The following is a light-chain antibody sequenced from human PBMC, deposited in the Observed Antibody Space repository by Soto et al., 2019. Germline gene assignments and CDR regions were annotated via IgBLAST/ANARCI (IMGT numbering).Light chain of an antibody. CDR2: DAS. V-gene: IGKV3-11*01. CDR1: QSVSAH. Sequence: EIVLTQSPATLSLSPGARATLSCRARQSVSAHLAWYQQKPDQAPRLLIYDASNRATGIPARFSGSVSGTAFTLTISSLEPEDVSVYDCQQCSNWTPTFDGGTKVEI. CDR3: QQCSNWTPT. J-gene: IGKJ4*01.